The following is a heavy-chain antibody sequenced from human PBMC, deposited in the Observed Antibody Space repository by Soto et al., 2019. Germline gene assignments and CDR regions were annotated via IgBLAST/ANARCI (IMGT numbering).Heavy chain of an antibody. J-gene: IGHJ6*03. CDR1: GYTFTSYA. D-gene: IGHD3-10*01. CDR3: ARDDYYGSGFPPYYYYMDV. Sequence: ASVKVSCKASGYTFTSYAMHWVRQAPGQRLEWMGWINAGNGNTKYSQKFQGRVTITRDTSASTAYMELSSLRSEDTALYYCARDDYYGSGFPPYYYYMDVWGKGTTVTVSS. CDR2: INAGNGNT. V-gene: IGHV1-3*01.